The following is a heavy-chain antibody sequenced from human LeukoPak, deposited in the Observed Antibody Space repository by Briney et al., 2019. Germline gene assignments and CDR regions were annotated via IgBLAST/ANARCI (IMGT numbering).Heavy chain of an antibody. CDR1: GYTFTSYY. V-gene: IGHV1-46*01. CDR2: INPSGGST. Sequence: ASVKVSCKASGYTFTSYYMHWVRQAPGQGLEWMGIINPSGGSTSYAQKFQGRVTMTRDTSTSTVYMELSSLRSEDTAVYYCAGFGLAAGTRSGKRGCDYWGQGTLVTVSS. J-gene: IGHJ4*02. D-gene: IGHD6-13*01. CDR3: AGFGLAAGTRSGKRGCDY.